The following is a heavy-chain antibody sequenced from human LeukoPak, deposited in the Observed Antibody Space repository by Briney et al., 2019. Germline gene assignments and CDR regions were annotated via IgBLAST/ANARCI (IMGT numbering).Heavy chain of an antibody. CDR2: IYTSGST. J-gene: IGHJ5*02. CDR3: ARSIAAAGPKDP. D-gene: IGHD6-13*01. CDR1: GGSISSYY. Sequence: SETLSLTCTVSGGSISSYYWSWIRQPPGKGLEWIGYIYTSGSTNYNPSLKSRVTISVDTSKNQFSLKLSSVTAADTAVYYSARSIAAAGPKDPWGQGTLVTVSS. V-gene: IGHV4-4*09.